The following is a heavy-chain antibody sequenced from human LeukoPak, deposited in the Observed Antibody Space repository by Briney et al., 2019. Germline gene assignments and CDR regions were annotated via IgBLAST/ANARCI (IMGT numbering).Heavy chain of an antibody. D-gene: IGHD3-9*01. CDR1: GFTLSSYG. J-gene: IGHJ4*02. CDR2: NSGSGGST. V-gene: IGHV3-23*01. CDR3: AALPTGYQNFDY. Sequence: GGSLRLSCAASGFTLSSYGMSWVRQAPGKGLEWVSTNSGSGGSTYYADSVKGRFTISRDNSKNTLFLQMHSLRAEDTAVYYCAALPTGYQNFDYWGQGTLVTVSS.